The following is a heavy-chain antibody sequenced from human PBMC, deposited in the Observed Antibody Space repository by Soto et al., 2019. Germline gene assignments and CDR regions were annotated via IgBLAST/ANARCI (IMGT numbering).Heavy chain of an antibody. Sequence: QAHLQQWGAGLVRPSETLSLTCAVYGESVSDSYWTWIRRSPGRGLEWLGEINPSKGATYNPSLKSRVPISLATSKRQLSVKLFSATAADTAVYYCARGVMEGAFKGGRRSYYWVLDLWGRGTLVAVSS. CDR3: ARGVMEGAFKGGRRSYYWVLDL. D-gene: IGHD3-16*01. J-gene: IGHJ2*01. CDR1: GESVSDSY. V-gene: IGHV4-34*01. CDR2: INPSKGA.